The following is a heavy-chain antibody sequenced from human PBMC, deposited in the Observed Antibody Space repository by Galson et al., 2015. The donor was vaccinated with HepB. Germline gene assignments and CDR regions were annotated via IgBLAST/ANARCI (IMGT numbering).Heavy chain of an antibody. D-gene: IGHD6-19*01. CDR3: AKSSSALADFDY. Sequence: KGLEWVSGISGSGESTNYADSVKGRFSISRDNSKNTLYLQMNSLRAEDTAVYYCAKSSSALADFDYWGQGTLVTVSS. V-gene: IGHV3-23*01. CDR2: ISGSGEST. J-gene: IGHJ4*02.